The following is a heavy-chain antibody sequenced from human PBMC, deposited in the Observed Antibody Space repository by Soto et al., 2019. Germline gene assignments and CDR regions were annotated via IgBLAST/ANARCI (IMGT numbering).Heavy chain of an antibody. CDR2: INHSGST. CDR3: ASGGYSGYAPFDY. J-gene: IGHJ4*02. CDR1: GGSFSGYY. Sequence: PSETLSLTCAVYGGSFSGYYWSGIRQPPGKGLEWIGGINHSGSTNYNPSLKSRVTISVDTSKNQFSLKLSSVTAADTAVYYCASGGYSGYAPFDYWGQGTLVTVSS. V-gene: IGHV4-34*01. D-gene: IGHD5-12*01.